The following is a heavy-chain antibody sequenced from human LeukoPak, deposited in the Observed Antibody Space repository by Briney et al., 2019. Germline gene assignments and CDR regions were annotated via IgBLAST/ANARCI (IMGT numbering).Heavy chain of an antibody. D-gene: IGHD3-16*02. Sequence: SETLSLTCTVSGGSISSSSYYWGWIRQPPGKGLEWIGSIYYSGSTYYNPSLKSRVTISVDTSKNQFSLKLSSVTAADTAVYYCARGGPYDYVWGSYRPTPPSGYWGQGTLVTVSS. CDR2: IYYSGST. J-gene: IGHJ4*02. CDR1: GGSISSSSYY. V-gene: IGHV4-39*07. CDR3: ARGGPYDYVWGSYRPTPPSGY.